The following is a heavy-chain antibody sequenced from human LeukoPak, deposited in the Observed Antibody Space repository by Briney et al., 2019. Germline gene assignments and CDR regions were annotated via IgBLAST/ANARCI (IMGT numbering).Heavy chain of an antibody. Sequence: ASVKVSCKASGYSFTGYYMHWVRQAPGQGLAWMGWINPDSGDTTYAQKFQGRLTLTSDTSISTAYMEVSRLKSDDTAVYYCARTNGGYEYNWGQGTRVIVSS. J-gene: IGHJ4*02. CDR3: ARTNGGYEYN. V-gene: IGHV1-2*02. CDR2: INPDSGDT. CDR1: GYSFTGYY. D-gene: IGHD5-12*01.